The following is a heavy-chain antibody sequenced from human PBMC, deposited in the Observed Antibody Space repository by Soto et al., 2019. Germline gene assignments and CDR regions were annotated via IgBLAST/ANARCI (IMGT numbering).Heavy chain of an antibody. CDR3: AKDSGGQGMDV. J-gene: IGHJ6*02. CDR1: GFTFSSYG. D-gene: IGHD3-16*01. V-gene: IGHV3-30*18. CDR2: ISYDGSNK. Sequence: GGSLRLSCAASGFTFSSYGMHWVRQAPGKGLEWVAVISYDGSNKYYADSVKGRFTISRDNSKNTLYLQMNSLRAEDTAVYYCAKDSGGQGMDVWGQGTTVTVS.